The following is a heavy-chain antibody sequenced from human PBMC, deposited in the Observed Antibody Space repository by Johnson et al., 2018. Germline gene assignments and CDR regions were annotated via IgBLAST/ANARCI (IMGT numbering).Heavy chain of an antibody. J-gene: IGHJ3*02. CDR2: ISWNSGSI. Sequence: VQLVESGGGLVQPGRSLRLSCAASGFTFDDYAMHWVRQAPGKGLEWVSGISWNSGSIGYADSVKGRFTISRDNSKNTLYLQMNSLSAEDTAVYYCANIVEVDAFDIWGQGTMVTVSS. D-gene: IGHD1-26*01. V-gene: IGHV3-9*01. CDR1: GFTFDDYA. CDR3: ANIVEVDAFDI.